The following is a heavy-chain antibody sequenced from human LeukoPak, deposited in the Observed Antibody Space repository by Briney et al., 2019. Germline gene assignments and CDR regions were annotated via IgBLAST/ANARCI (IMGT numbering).Heavy chain of an antibody. V-gene: IGHV3-23*01. CDR1: GFTFSSYA. D-gene: IGHD3-9*01. Sequence: GASLRLSCAASGFTFSSYAMSWVRQAPGKGLEWVSAISGSGGSTYYADSVKGRFTISRDNSKNTLYLQMNSLRAEDTAVYYCAKDHDILTGPTPFDYWGQGTLVTVSS. CDR3: AKDHDILTGPTPFDY. J-gene: IGHJ4*02. CDR2: ISGSGGST.